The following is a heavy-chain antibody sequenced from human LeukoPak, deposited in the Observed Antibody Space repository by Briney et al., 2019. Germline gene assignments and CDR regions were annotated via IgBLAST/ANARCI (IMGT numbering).Heavy chain of an antibody. CDR3: TTEGLVDIVATDY. J-gene: IGHJ4*02. D-gene: IGHD5-12*01. V-gene: IGHV3-15*01. Sequence: GGSLRLSCAASGFTFSNARMSWVRQAPGKGLEWVGRIKSKTDGGTTDYAAPVKGRFTISRDDSKNTLYLQMNSLKTEDTAVYYCTTEGLVDIVATDYWGQGTLVTVSS. CDR2: IKSKTDGGTT. CDR1: GFTFSNAR.